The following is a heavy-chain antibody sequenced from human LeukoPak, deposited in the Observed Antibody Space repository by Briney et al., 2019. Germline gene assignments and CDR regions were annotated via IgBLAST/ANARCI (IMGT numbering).Heavy chain of an antibody. V-gene: IGHV4-34*01. D-gene: IGHD2-2*01. Sequence: SETLSLTCAVYGGSFSGYYWSWIRQPPGKGLEWIGEINHSGSTNYNPSLKSRVTISVDTSKNQFSLKLSSVTSADTAVYYCGRGVVPAASWFDPWGQGTLVTVSS. CDR2: INHSGST. CDR3: GRGVVPAASWFDP. CDR1: GGSFSGYY. J-gene: IGHJ5*02.